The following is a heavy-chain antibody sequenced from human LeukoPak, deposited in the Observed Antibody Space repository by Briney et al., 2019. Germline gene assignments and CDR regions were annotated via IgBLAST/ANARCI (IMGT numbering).Heavy chain of an antibody. V-gene: IGHV4-59*01. CDR2: IYYSGST. J-gene: IGHJ4*02. CDR3: ARSYYGSGSYYNPPFDY. D-gene: IGHD3-10*01. CDR1: GGSISSYY. Sequence: PSETLSLTCTVSGGSISSYYWSWIRQPPGKGLEWIGYIYYSGSTNYNPSLKSRVTISVDTSKNQFSLKLSSMTAADTAVYYCARSYYGSGSYYNPPFDYWGQGTLVTVSS.